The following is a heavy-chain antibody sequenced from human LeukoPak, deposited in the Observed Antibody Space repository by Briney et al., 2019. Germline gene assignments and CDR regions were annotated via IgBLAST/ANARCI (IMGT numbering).Heavy chain of an antibody. V-gene: IGHV3-23*01. CDR1: GFTFSSYA. D-gene: IGHD3-9*01. J-gene: IGHJ4*02. CDR3: AKDLLVLRYFDWLLSGLDY. Sequence: GGSLRLSCAASGFTFSSYAMSWVRQAPGKGLEWVSAISGSGGSTYYADSVKGRFTISRDNSKYTLYLQMNSLRAEDTAVYYCAKDLLVLRYFDWLLSGLDYWGQGTLVTVSS. CDR2: ISGSGGST.